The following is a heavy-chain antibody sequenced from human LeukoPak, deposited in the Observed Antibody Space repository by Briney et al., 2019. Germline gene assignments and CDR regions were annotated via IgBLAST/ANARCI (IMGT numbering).Heavy chain of an antibody. J-gene: IGHJ4*02. CDR1: GYTLTRHY. Sequence: APMKGSCKASGYTLTRHYIHRVRQGPGQRRGWVGWINPNSGGTNYAQKFQGRVTMTRDTSISTAYMELSRLRSDDTAVYYCARFPRYYYGSGSYDYWGQGTLVTVSS. V-gene: IGHV1-2*02. CDR3: ARFPRYYYGSGSYDY. D-gene: IGHD3-10*01. CDR2: INPNSGGT.